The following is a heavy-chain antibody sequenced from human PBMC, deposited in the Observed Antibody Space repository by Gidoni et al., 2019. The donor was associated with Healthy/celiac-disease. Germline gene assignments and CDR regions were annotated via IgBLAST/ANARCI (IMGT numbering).Heavy chain of an antibody. Sequence: EVQLLESGGGLVQPGGSLRLSCAASGFTCSSDAMSWVRQAPGKGLEWVSAIRGSGGSTYYADSVKGRFTIARDNSKNTLYLQMNSLRAEDTAVYYCAKLPYGSGSYYMDYWGQGTLVTVSS. CDR1: GFTCSSDA. CDR3: AKLPYGSGSYYMDY. D-gene: IGHD3-10*01. CDR2: IRGSGGST. V-gene: IGHV3-23*01. J-gene: IGHJ4*02.